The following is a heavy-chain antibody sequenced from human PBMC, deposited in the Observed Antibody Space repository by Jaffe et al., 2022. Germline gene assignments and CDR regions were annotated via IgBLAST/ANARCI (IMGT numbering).Heavy chain of an antibody. J-gene: IGHJ4*02. CDR1: GFSFSSYA. Sequence: EVQLLESGGGLVQPGGSLRLSCAASGFSFSSYAMSWVRQAPGKGLEWISGIFGSASRTYYAGSVKGRFTVSRDNSQSTLYLQMNSLRVEDTAVYYCTKDLKSGDGYWDIDYWGRGTLVTVFS. CDR2: IFGSASRT. V-gene: IGHV3-23*01. D-gene: IGHD5-12*01. CDR3: TKDLKSGDGYWDIDY.